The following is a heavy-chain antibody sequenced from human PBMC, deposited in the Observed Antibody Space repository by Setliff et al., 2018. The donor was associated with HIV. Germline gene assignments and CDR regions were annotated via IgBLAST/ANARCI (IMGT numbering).Heavy chain of an antibody. CDR3: ARRGWNGYKSFED. CDR2: IYHSGST. V-gene: IGHV4-4*02. Sequence: PSETLSLTCAVSGGSVSSSNWWSWVRQPPGKGLEWIGEIYHSGSTNYNPSLKSRVTISVDTSKKQVSLNVRSVTAADTAVYYCARRGWNGYKSFEDWGQGTLVTVSS. CDR1: GGSVSSSNW. J-gene: IGHJ4*02. D-gene: IGHD1-1*01.